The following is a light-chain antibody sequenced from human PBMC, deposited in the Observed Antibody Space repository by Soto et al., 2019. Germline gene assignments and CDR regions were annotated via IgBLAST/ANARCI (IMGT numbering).Light chain of an antibody. CDR3: KQYKKWPPWT. J-gene: IGKJ1*01. CDR2: GAS. Sequence: EIVMTQSPATLSLSPGERATLSCRASQSVSSNLAWYQQTPGQAPRLLIYGASTRDTGIQARFSGSGSGTEFTITISSLQSEDFAVYYCKQYKKWPPWTFRQGTKVEIK. CDR1: QSVSSN. V-gene: IGKV3-15*01.